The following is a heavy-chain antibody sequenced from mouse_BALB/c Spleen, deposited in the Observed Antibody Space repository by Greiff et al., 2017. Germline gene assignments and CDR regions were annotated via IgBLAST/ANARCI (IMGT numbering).Heavy chain of an antibody. CDR2: IWGGGST. CDR3: AKRHDYGSSNVDD. D-gene: IGHD1-1*01. Sequence: VAPSQSLSITCTVSGFSLTDYGVSWIRQPPGKGLEWLGVIWGGGSTYYNSALKSRLSISKDNSKSQVFLKMNSLQTDDTAMYYCAKRHDYGSSNVDDWGQGTTLTVSS. CDR1: GFSLTDYG. J-gene: IGHJ2*01. V-gene: IGHV2-6-5*01.